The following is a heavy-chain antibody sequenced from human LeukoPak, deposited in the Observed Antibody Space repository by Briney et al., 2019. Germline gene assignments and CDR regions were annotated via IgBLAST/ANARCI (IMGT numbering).Heavy chain of an antibody. CDR3: TRGGAFDI. CDR1: GFTVSNNY. V-gene: IGHV3-66*02. J-gene: IGHJ3*02. CDR2: IQSDGST. Sequence: GGSLRLSCAASGFTVSNNYISWVRQAPGKGLEWVSVIQSDGSTYYADSVRGRFTISRANSKNTLYLQMNSLRAEDTAVYYCTRGGAFDIWGQGTMVTVSS. D-gene: IGHD3-16*01.